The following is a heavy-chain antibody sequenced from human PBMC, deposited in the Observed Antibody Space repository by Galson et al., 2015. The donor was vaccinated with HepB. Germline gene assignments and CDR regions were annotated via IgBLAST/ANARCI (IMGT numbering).Heavy chain of an antibody. D-gene: IGHD1-20*01. V-gene: IGHV1-2*02. CDR2: IHPTSGRT. CDR1: GYAFTGYY. CDR3: AREPTPPQDNWNRGGCNWFDP. J-gene: IGHJ5*02. Sequence: SVKVSCKASGYAFTGYYVHWVRQAPGQGLEWMGWIHPTSGRTNFTQRFQGRVTMTRDTYLSTAYMELTRLRSDDTAVYYCAREPTPPQDNWNRGGCNWFDPWGQGTLVTVSS.